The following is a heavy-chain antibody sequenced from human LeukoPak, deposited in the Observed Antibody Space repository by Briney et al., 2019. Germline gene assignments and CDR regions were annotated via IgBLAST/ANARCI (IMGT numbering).Heavy chain of an antibody. J-gene: IGHJ4*02. CDR2: ISVSGGST. Sequence: GGSLRLSCAASGFTFSSYSMNWVRQAPGKGLEWVSAISVSGGSTYYADSVKGRFTISRDNSKNTLYLQMNSLRAEDTAVYYCANTFFRYYYDSSGPRVDYWGQGTLVTVSS. V-gene: IGHV3-23*01. D-gene: IGHD3-22*01. CDR3: ANTFFRYYYDSSGPRVDY. CDR1: GFTFSSYS.